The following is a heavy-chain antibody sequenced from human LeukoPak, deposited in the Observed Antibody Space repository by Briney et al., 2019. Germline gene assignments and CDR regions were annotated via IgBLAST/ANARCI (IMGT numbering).Heavy chain of an antibody. CDR3: VNDYGNPYALDN. V-gene: IGHV3-30-3*02. CDR1: GFTFGNYA. D-gene: IGHD4-17*01. Sequence: GGSLRLSCATSGFTFGNYAMHWVRQAPGKAREWVALIPYGGSNKYYADSVKGRFTISRDNSKNTLYLQMNSLSDEDTAVYFCVNDYGNPYALDNWGQGTLVTVSS. CDR2: IPYGGSNK. J-gene: IGHJ4*02.